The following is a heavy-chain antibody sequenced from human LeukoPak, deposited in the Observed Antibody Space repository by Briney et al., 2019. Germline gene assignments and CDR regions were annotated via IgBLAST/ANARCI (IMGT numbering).Heavy chain of an antibody. J-gene: IGHJ4*02. V-gene: IGHV3-30-3*01. CDR2: ISYDGSNK. CDR3: ARPKNIAAAGTGFDY. D-gene: IGHD6-13*01. Sequence: GGSLRLSCAASGFTFSSHAMSWVRQAPGKGLEWVAVISYDGSNKYYADSVKGRFTISRDNSKNTLYLQMNSLRAEDTAVYYCARPKNIAAAGTGFDYWGQGTLVTVSS. CDR1: GFTFSSHA.